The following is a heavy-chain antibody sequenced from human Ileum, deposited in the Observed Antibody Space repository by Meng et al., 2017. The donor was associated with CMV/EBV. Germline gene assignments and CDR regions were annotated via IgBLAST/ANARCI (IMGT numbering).Heavy chain of an antibody. V-gene: IGHV4-39*07. J-gene: IGHJ4*02. CDR3: VRASITMIDY. D-gene: IGHD3-22*01. CDR1: CDSTSSGDYF. CDR2: ITYSGTT. Sequence: QLSDSGPGLVKPSETLSLTCTVSCDSTSSGDYFWGWIRQPPKGLEWVASITYSGTTYYNPSLKSRVTMSVDTSKNQFSLKLNSVTAADTAVYYCVRASITMIDYWGQGTLVTVSS.